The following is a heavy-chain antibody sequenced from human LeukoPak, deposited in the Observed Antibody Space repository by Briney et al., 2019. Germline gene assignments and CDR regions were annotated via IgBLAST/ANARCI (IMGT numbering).Heavy chain of an antibody. V-gene: IGHV3-30-3*01. CDR3: ARDLLPGRRAVPGSGFDY. D-gene: IGHD6-25*01. J-gene: IGHJ4*02. CDR2: ISYDGSNK. Sequence: SGGSLRLSCAASGFTFSTYAMHWVRQGPGKGLEWVAVISYDGSNKYYADSVKGRFTISRDNSKNTLYLQMSSLSAEDTAVYYCARDLLPGRRAVPGSGFDYWGQGTLVTVSS. CDR1: GFTFSTYA.